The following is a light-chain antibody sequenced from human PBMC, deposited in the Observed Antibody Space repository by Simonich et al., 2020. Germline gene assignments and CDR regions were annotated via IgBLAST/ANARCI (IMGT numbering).Light chain of an antibody. J-gene: IGLJ2*01. CDR3: QAWHSSTVV. Sequence: SYELTQPPSVSVSPGQTASITCSGDKLGDNYACWYQQKPGHSPVLVVYQDSKRPSGIPERFSGSNSGNTATLTISGTQAMDEADYYCQAWHSSTVVFGGGTKLTVL. CDR1: KLGDNY. V-gene: IGLV3-1*01. CDR2: QDS.